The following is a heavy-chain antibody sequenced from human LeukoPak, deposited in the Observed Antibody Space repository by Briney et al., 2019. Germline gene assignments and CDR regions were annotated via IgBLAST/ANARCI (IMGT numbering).Heavy chain of an antibody. D-gene: IGHD1/OR15-1a*01. V-gene: IGHV3-23*01. CDR2: INGADTTT. CDR3: VRNQWVEQYWYFDL. CDR1: GFTFRNYA. J-gene: IGHJ2*01. Sequence: GGSLRLSCAASGFTFRNYAMSRVRQAPGKGLEWVSGINGADTTTLYADSVKGRFTISRDNSKNALSLQMNSLRAEDTAVYYCVRNQWVEQYWYFDLWGRGTLVTVSS.